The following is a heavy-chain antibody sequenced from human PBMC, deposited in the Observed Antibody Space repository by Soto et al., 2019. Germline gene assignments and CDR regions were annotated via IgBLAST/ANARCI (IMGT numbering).Heavy chain of an antibody. CDR2: ISDDSSYI. Sequence: GGSLRLSCAASGFMFSAYTMNWVRQATGKGLEWLSSISDDSSYIDYADSLRGRFTVSRDNARNSLYLQIDSLGVEDTAVYYCATPYYFNHWGPGTLVTVSS. CDR3: ATPYYFNH. CDR1: GFMFSAYT. J-gene: IGHJ1*01. V-gene: IGHV3-21*06. D-gene: IGHD3-16*01.